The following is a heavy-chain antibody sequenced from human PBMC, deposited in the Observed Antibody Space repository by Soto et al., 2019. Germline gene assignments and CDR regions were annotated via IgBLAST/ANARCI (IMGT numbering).Heavy chain of an antibody. CDR1: GYTFTSYD. CDR3: ARLPGVWREWNYYYYMDV. D-gene: IGHD3-3*01. Sequence: GASVKVSCKASGYTFTSYDINWVRQATGQGLEWMGWMNPNSGKPGYAQKFQGRVTMTRNTSISTAYMELSSLRSEDTAVFFFARLPGVWREWNYYYYMDVWGKGTTVTVSS. J-gene: IGHJ6*03. V-gene: IGHV1-8*01. CDR2: MNPNSGKP.